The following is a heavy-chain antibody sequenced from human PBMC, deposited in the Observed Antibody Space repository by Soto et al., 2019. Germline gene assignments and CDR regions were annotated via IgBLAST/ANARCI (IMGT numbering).Heavy chain of an antibody. CDR2: IYYSGST. J-gene: IGHJ5*02. D-gene: IGHD4-17*01. CDR1: GGSISSGGYY. V-gene: IGHV4-31*03. Sequence: PSETLSLTCTVSGGSISSGGYYWSWIRQHPGKGLEWIGYIYYSGSTYYNPSLKSRVTISVDTSKNQFSLKLSSVTAADTAVYYCARDDYGDYGSWFDPWGQGTLVTV. CDR3: ARDDYGDYGSWFDP.